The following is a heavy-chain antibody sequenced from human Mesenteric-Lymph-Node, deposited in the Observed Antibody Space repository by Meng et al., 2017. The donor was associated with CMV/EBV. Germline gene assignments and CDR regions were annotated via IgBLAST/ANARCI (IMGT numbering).Heavy chain of an antibody. CDR1: GGAISRRNW. V-gene: IGHV4-4*02. D-gene: IGHD1-26*01. J-gene: IGHJ2*01. Sequence: TCAVSGGAISRRNWRSGVRQPPGKGLEWIGEIYHSGSTIYNPSLKSRVTISLDKSKNQFSLKLSSVTAADTAVYYCAGSLFNWYFDLWGRGTLVTVSS. CDR3: AGSLFNWYFDL. CDR2: IYHSGST.